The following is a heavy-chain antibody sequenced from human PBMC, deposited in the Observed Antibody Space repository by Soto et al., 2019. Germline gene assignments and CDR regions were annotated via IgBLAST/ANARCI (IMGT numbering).Heavy chain of an antibody. CDR2: TSAYNGNT. J-gene: IGHJ5*02. Sequence: ASVKVSCKASGYTFTSYGISWVRQAPGQGLEWMGWTSAYNGNTNYAQKLQGRVTMTTDTSTSTAYMELRSLRSDDTAVYYCARDGVWYYYDSSGYTNNWFDPWGQGALVTVS. CDR1: GYTFTSYG. V-gene: IGHV1-18*01. D-gene: IGHD3-22*01. CDR3: ARDGVWYYYDSSGYTNNWFDP.